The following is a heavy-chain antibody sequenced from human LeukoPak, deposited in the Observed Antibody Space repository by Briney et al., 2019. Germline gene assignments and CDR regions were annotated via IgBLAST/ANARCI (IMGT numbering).Heavy chain of an antibody. V-gene: IGHV1-2*02. CDR2: INPNSGGT. Sequence: ASVKVSCKASGYTFTSYDINWVRQAPGQGLEWMGWINPNSGGTNYAQKFQGRVTMTRDTSISTAYMELSRLRSDDTAVYYCARDPAGDYYDSSGYYFDYWGQGTLVTVSS. CDR3: ARDPAGDYYDSSGYYFDY. J-gene: IGHJ4*02. D-gene: IGHD3-22*01. CDR1: GYTFTSYD.